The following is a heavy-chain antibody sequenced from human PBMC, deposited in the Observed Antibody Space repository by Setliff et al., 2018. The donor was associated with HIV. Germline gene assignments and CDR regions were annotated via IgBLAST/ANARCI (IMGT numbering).Heavy chain of an antibody. CDR1: GYTFTGYY. CDR2: INPNSGGT. Sequence: ASVKVSCKASGYTFTGYYMHRVRQAPGQGLEWMGWINPNSGGTTYAQKFQGRVTMTRDTSISTAYMEVSRLRSDDTAVYYCARDHCSSSGCCEHSYYGMDVWGQGTTVTVSS. D-gene: IGHD2-2*01. CDR3: ARDHCSSSGCCEHSYYGMDV. J-gene: IGHJ6*02. V-gene: IGHV1-2*02.